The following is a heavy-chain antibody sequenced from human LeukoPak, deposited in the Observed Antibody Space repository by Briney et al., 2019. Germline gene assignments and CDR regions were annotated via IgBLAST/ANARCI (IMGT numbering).Heavy chain of an antibody. CDR3: VRDLVVVVAEQFHL. CDR1: GFTCTNYS. CDR2: INKEGSET. V-gene: IGHV3-7*01. D-gene: IGHD3-22*01. J-gene: IGHJ1*01. Sequence: GSLRLSCAASGFTCTNYSIAWLPRGPGGGLEWGANINKEGSETYYLQSVRSRVSLSRGNAQSSLYLQMYRLGAEDTAAYNSVRDLVVVVAEQFHLLGQGTLVNVFS.